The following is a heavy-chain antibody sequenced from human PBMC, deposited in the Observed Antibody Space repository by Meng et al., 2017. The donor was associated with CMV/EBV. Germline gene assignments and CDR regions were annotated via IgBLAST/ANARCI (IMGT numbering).Heavy chain of an antibody. Sequence: QEPLVTSGVELKNQAASVNVSSKASGSTLTSYFMHWVRQDPGQGFEWMGIINASGGSTSYAQKFQGRVPMTRDTSTSIVYMELSSVRSEDTAVYYCALAEYGSSLFDYWGQGTLVTVSS. CDR1: GSTLTSYF. CDR3: ALAEYGSSLFDY. V-gene: IGHV1-46*01. D-gene: IGHD6-13*01. CDR2: INASGGST. J-gene: IGHJ4*02.